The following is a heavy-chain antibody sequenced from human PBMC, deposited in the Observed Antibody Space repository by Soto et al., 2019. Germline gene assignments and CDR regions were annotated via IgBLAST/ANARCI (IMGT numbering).Heavy chain of an antibody. CDR1: GFGLAELS. CDR3: ATGTTVLPPYGMDV. D-gene: IGHD4-17*01. Sequence: APGKASWKVSGFGLAELSMQLLLQAPGKGLEWMGGFDPEDGETIYAQKFQGRVTMTEDTSTDTAYMELSSLRSEDTAVYYCATGTTVLPPYGMDVWGQGTTVTVSS. V-gene: IGHV1-24*01. J-gene: IGHJ6*02. CDR2: FDPEDGET.